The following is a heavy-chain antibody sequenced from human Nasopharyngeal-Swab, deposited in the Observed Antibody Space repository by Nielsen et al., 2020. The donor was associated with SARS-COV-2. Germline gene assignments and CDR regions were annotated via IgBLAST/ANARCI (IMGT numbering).Heavy chain of an antibody. CDR1: GYSFTSYW. J-gene: IGHJ6*03. Sequence: GESLKISCKGSGYSFTSYWIGWVRQMPGKGLEWMGIIYPGDSDTRYSPSFQGQVTISADKSISTAYLQWSSLKASDTAMYYCARQAPHYDFWSGSAYYMDVWSKGTTVTVSS. V-gene: IGHV5-51*01. CDR3: ARQAPHYDFWSGSAYYMDV. CDR2: IYPGDSDT. D-gene: IGHD3-3*01.